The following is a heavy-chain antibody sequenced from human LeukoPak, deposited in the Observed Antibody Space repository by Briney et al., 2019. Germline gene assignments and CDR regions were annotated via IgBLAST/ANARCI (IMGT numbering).Heavy chain of an antibody. CDR3: ARSYCSSSCYAVGAFDI. V-gene: IGHV4-39*01. D-gene: IGHD2-2*01. CDR1: GGSISSSTHY. CDR2: IHYSGST. Sequence: SETLSLTCTVSGGSISSSTHYWGWIRQPPGKGLEWMGSIHYSGSTYYNPSLKSRVTISVDMSKNQFSLELSSVTAADTAVYYCARSYCSSSCYAVGAFDIWGQGTVVTVSS. J-gene: IGHJ3*02.